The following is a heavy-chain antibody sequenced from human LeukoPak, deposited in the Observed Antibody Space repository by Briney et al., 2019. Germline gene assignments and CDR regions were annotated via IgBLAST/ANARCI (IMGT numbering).Heavy chain of an antibody. CDR3: ARGPSDYCSGGSCYKVGFDY. Sequence: SVKVSCKASGATFSSYAISWVRQAPGQGLEWMGRIIPILGIANYAQKFQGRVTNTADKSTSTAYMELSSLRSEDTAVYYCARGPSDYCSGGSCYKVGFDYWGQGTLVTVSS. D-gene: IGHD2-15*01. CDR1: GATFSSYA. CDR2: IIPILGIA. J-gene: IGHJ4*02. V-gene: IGHV1-69*04.